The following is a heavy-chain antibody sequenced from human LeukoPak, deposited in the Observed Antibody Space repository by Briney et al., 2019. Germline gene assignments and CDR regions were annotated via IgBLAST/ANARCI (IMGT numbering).Heavy chain of an antibody. CDR2: INPNSGGT. CDR1: GYTFTGYY. V-gene: IGHV1-2*02. CDR3: ARDPQLLAGTTPFDY. D-gene: IGHD6-19*01. J-gene: IGHJ4*02. Sequence: ASVKVSCKASGYTFTGYYMHWVRQAPGQGLEWMGWINPNSGGTNYAQKFQGRVTMTRDTSISTAYMELSRLRSDDTAVYYCARDPQLLAGTTPFDYWGQGTLVTVSS.